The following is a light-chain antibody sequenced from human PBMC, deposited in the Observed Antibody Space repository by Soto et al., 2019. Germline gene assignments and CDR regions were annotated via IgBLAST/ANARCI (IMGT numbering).Light chain of an antibody. Sequence: DIVMTQSPDALAXSXGXXXTXXXKSRQSXLYSSNNKNYLAWYQQKPGQPPKLLIYWASTRESGVPDRFSGSGSGTDFTLTISSLQAEDVAVYYCQQYYSTPQTFGQGTKVDIK. CDR3: QQYYSTPQT. V-gene: IGKV4-1*01. J-gene: IGKJ1*01. CDR1: QSXLYSSNNKNY. CDR2: WAS.